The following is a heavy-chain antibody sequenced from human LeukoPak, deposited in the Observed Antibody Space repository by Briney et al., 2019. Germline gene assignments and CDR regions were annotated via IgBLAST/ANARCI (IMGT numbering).Heavy chain of an antibody. J-gene: IGHJ4*02. CDR2: INHSGRT. V-gene: IGHV4-34*01. D-gene: IGHD5-24*01. CDR3: TRGRDAYKGGNY. CDR1: GGSFSGYY. Sequence: PSETLSLTCAVYGGSFSGYYWNWIRQPPGKGLEWIGEINHSGRTNYNPSLKSRVTISIDTSKNQFFLKLSSMTAADTGVYYCTRGRDAYKGGNYWGQGTLVTVPS.